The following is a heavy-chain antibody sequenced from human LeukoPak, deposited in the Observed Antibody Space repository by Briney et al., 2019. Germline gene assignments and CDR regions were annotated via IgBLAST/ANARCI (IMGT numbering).Heavy chain of an antibody. D-gene: IGHD1-26*01. V-gene: IGHV3-7*01. CDR1: GFTFSSYW. CDR2: IKQDGSEK. Sequence: GGSLRLSCAASGFTFSSYWMSWVRQAPGKGLEWVANIKQDGSEKYYVDSVKGRFTISRDNAKNSLYLQMNSLRAEDTAVYYCARESGVGARGCAYWGQGTLVTVSS. CDR3: ARESGVGARGCAY. J-gene: IGHJ4*02.